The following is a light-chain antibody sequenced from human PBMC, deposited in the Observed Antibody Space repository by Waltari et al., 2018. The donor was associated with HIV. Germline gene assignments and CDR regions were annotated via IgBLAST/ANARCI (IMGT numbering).Light chain of an antibody. CDR2: SDD. V-gene: IGLV1-44*01. Sequence: QSVLTQPPSASGTPGQRVVISCSGSDSTIGSNTIKWFQQLPGPAPKVLVYSDDHRPSGVPDRFAGSKAGTSASLASSGVQSEDEADYYCAAWDDSLNAYVFGSGTKVTVL. CDR1: DSTIGSNT. CDR3: AAWDDSLNAYV. J-gene: IGLJ1*01.